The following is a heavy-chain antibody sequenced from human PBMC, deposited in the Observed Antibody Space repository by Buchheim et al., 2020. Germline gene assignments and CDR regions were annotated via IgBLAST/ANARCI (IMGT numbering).Heavy chain of an antibody. CDR3: SREGVLTHLDY. Sequence: QVQFVQSGAEVKKPGASVKVSCKASGYTFTSFAIHWVRQAPGQRLEWMGWITAGNGDTKYSQRLQGRLTLTTDTSASTAYMELSGLRSEDTAVYYCSREGVLTHLDYWVQGTL. CDR2: ITAGNGDT. D-gene: IGHD4/OR15-4a*01. V-gene: IGHV1-3*01. J-gene: IGHJ4*02. CDR1: GYTFTSFA.